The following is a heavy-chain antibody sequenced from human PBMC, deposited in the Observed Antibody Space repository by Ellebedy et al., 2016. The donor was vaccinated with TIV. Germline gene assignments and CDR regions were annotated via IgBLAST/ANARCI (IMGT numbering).Heavy chain of an antibody. CDR1: GYIFTNYW. Sequence: KVSCKATGYIFTNYWIGWVRQMPGKGLEWMGIVYPGDSDTIYSPSFQGQVTIPADQSISTAYLPWSSLKPSDTAMYYSARLPNNHTLNTGGRENDGLEIWGHGTMVTVSS. CDR3: ARLPNNHTLNTGGRENDGLEI. CDR2: VYPGDSDT. D-gene: IGHD1-14*01. V-gene: IGHV5-51*01. J-gene: IGHJ3*02.